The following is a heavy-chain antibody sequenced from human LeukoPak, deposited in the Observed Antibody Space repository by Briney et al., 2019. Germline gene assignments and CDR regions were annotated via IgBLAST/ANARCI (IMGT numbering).Heavy chain of an antibody. Sequence: SETLSLTCTVSGGSISSGSYYWSWIRQPAGKGLEWIGRIYTSGSTNYNPSLKGRVTISVDTSKNQFSLKLSSVTAADTAVYYCARHFPQKGGGITMVRGVRQPRGGFDFWGQGTMVTVSS. CDR1: GGSISSGSYY. CDR2: IYTSGST. CDR3: ARHFPQKGGGITMVRGVRQPRGGFDF. V-gene: IGHV4-61*02. D-gene: IGHD3-10*01. J-gene: IGHJ3*01.